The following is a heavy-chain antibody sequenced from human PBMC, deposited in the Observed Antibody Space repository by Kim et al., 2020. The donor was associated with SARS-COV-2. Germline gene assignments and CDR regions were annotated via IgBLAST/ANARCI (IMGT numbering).Heavy chain of an antibody. V-gene: IGHV3-23*01. CDR2: ISGSGGST. CDR3: AKVRYYYVGGDGTDY. Sequence: GGSLRLSCAASGFTFSSYAMSWVRQAPGKGLEWVSAISGSGGSTYYADSVKGRFTISRDNSKNTLYLQMNSLRAEETAVYYCAKVRYYYVGGDGTDYWGQGTLVTVSS. J-gene: IGHJ4*02. CDR1: GFTFSSYA. D-gene: IGHD3-10*02.